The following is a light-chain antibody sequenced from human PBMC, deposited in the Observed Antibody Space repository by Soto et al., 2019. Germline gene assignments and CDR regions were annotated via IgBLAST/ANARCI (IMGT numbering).Light chain of an antibody. CDR3: LLDFRYFWA. CDR2: GAY. V-gene: IGKV3-15*01. CDR1: QSVSSN. Sequence: EIVMTQSPATLSVSPGERATLSCRASQSVSSNLAWYQQKPGQAPRLLIYGAYTRAAGVPARFSGSGSGTEFTLTITSLQSEDIATYYCLLDFRYFWAFGQGTKVDIK. J-gene: IGKJ1*01.